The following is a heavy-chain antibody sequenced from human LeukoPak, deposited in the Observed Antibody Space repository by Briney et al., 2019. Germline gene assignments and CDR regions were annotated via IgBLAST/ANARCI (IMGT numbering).Heavy chain of an antibody. V-gene: IGHV3-48*03. CDR2: IGSSGRTT. CDR1: GFTFSSYE. CDR3: ARDQRSSGYHQFDY. J-gene: IGHJ4*02. D-gene: IGHD3-22*01. Sequence: GGSLRLSCAVSGFTFSSYEMNWVRQAPGKGLEWVSYIGSSGRTTYCADSVKGRFTISRDNAKNSLYLQMNSLRAEDTAVYYCARDQRSSGYHQFDYWGQGTLVTVSS.